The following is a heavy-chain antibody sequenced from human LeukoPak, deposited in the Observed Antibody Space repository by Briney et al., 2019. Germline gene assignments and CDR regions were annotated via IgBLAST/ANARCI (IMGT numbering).Heavy chain of an antibody. V-gene: IGHV3-9*01. CDR2: ISWNSGSI. CDR1: GFTFDDYA. Sequence: PGRSLRLSCAASGFTFDDYAMHWVRQASRKGLEWVSGISWNSGSIGYADSVKGRFTISRDNAKNSLYLQMNSLRAEDTALYYCAKDLGRGYSYGYFDYWGQGTLVTVSS. CDR3: AKDLGRGYSYGYFDY. D-gene: IGHD5-18*01. J-gene: IGHJ4*02.